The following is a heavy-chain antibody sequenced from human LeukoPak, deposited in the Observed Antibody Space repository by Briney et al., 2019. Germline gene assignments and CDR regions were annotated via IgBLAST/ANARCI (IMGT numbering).Heavy chain of an antibody. CDR1: GGTFSSYA. D-gene: IGHD5-18*01. J-gene: IGHJ4*02. Sequence: ASVKVSCKASGGTFSSYAISWVRQAPGQGLEWMGGIIPIFGTANYAQKFQGRVTITADESTSTAYMELSSLRSEDTAVYYCASTLRGGYSYGCSWYYWGQGTLVTVSS. CDR2: IIPIFGTA. CDR3: ASTLRGGYSYGCSWYY. V-gene: IGHV1-69*13.